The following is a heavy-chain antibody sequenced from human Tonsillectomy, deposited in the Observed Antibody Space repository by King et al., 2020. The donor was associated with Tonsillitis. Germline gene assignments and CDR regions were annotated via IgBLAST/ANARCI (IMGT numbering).Heavy chain of an antibody. CDR2: INSDGSST. J-gene: IGHJ4*02. CDR3: ARGFWLYYYDSHDRGLDY. D-gene: IGHD3-22*01. Sequence: VQLVESGGGLVQPGGSLRLSCAASGFTFSSYWMHWVRQAPGKGLVWVSRINSDGSSTNYADSVKGRFTISRDDAKNTLYLQMNSLRAEDTAVYYCARGFWLYYYDSHDRGLDYWGQGTLVTVSS. CDR1: GFTFSSYW. V-gene: IGHV3-74*01.